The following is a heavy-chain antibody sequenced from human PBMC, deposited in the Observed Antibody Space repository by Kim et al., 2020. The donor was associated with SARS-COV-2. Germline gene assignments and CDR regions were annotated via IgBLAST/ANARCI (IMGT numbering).Heavy chain of an antibody. V-gene: IGHV3-74*01. CDR1: VFTVSSYC. CDR2: ISCEGSRP. Sequence: GGSLRLSCAASVFTVSSYCINLVRQLPWKVLVWVAGISCEGSRPDYADSVKGRFTMSRDNAENTLYLQMNSLRAEDTAVYYCARGMFRNGFVVWGQGTTGTVS. J-gene: IGHJ6*02. CDR3: ARGMFRNGFVV. D-gene: IGHD1-1*01.